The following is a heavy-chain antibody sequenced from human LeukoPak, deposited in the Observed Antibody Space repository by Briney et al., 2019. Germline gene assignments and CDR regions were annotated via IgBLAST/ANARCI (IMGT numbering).Heavy chain of an antibody. J-gene: IGHJ4*02. CDR1: GGTFSSYA. Sequence: GASVKVSCKASGGTFSSYAISWVRQAPGQGLEWMGGIIPIFGTANYAQKFQGRVTITTDESTSTAYMELSSLRSEDTAVYYCARVQTREVTYYYDSSGYYYAHWGQGTLVTVSS. CDR3: ARVQTREVTYYYDSSGYYYAH. V-gene: IGHV1-69*05. CDR2: IIPIFGTA. D-gene: IGHD3-22*01.